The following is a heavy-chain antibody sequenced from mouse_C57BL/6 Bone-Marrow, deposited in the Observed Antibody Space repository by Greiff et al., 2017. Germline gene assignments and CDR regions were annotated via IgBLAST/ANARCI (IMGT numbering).Heavy chain of an antibody. CDR2: ISNGGGST. J-gene: IGHJ3*01. V-gene: IGHV5-12*01. CDR3: ARHEGPIYYGNWGVAY. D-gene: IGHD2-1*01. CDR1: GFTFSDYY. Sequence: EVMLVESGGGLVQPGGSLKLSCAASGFTFSDYYMYWVRQTPEKRLEWVAYISNGGGSTYYPDTVKGRFTISRDNAKNTLYLQMSRLKSEDTAMYYCARHEGPIYYGNWGVAYWGQGTLVTVSA.